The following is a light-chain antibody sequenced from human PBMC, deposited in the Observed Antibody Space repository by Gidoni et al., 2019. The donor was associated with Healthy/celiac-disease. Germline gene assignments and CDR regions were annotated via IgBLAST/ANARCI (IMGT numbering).Light chain of an antibody. CDR1: QSVSSY. CDR3: QQRSNWPPAIT. V-gene: IGKV3-11*01. J-gene: IGKJ5*01. CDR2: DAS. Sequence: EIVLTQSPATLTLSPGERATLSCRASQSVSSYLAWYQQKPGQAPRLIDDASNRATGIPARFSGSGSGTDFTLTISSLDPEDFAVYYCQQRSNWPPAITFGQGTRLEIK.